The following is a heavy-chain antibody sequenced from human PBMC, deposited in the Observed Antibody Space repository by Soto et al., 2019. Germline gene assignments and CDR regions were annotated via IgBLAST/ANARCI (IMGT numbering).Heavy chain of an antibody. D-gene: IGHD4-17*01. CDR2: ISGGGGSK. CDR1: GFTFSSYA. J-gene: IGHJ4*02. V-gene: IGHV3-23*01. CDR3: AKEIYRDSSLDY. Sequence: VQLLESGGGVVQPGGSLRLSCAASGFTFSSYAMRWVRQAPGKGLEWVTAISGGGGSKYYADSVKGRFTISRDNSKNSLQLQMNSPRDKDTSVYYCAKEIYRDSSLDYWGQGTPVTVSS.